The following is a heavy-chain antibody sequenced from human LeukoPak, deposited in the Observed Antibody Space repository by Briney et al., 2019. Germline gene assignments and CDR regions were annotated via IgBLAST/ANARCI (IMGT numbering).Heavy chain of an antibody. V-gene: IGHV3-23*01. J-gene: IGHJ4*02. CDR1: GFTFSSYA. CDR3: ARGAGIDY. Sequence: PGGSLRLSCAASGFTFSSYAMTWVRQAPGKGLEWVSTIIGSGGNTFYADSVKGRFTISRDNSKNILYLQMNSLRAEDTAVYYCARGAGIDYWGQGTLVTVSS. D-gene: IGHD1-14*01. CDR2: IIGSGGNT.